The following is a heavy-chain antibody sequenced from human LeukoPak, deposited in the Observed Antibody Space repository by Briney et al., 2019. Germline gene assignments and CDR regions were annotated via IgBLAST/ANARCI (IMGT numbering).Heavy chain of an antibody. CDR3: ARQARYCSGGTCFDS. V-gene: IGHV4-59*08. CDR1: GGSISSYH. D-gene: IGHD2-8*02. Sequence: SETLSLTCIVSGGSISSYHWSWIRQTPRKGLEWIGHIYSSGSTNYIPSLKSRVTISVDTSKNQFSLKLSSVTAADTAVYFCARQARYCSGGTCFDSWGQGTLVAVSS. J-gene: IGHJ4*02. CDR2: IYSSGST.